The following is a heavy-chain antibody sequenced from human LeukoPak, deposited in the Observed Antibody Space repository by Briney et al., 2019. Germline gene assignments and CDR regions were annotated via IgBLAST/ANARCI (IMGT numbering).Heavy chain of an antibody. CDR3: ARAKGSGSRSNYYYYYGMDV. D-gene: IGHD3-10*01. CDR1: GDSVSSNSAA. J-gene: IGHJ6*02. Sequence: SQTLSLTCAISGDSVSSNSAAWNWIRQSPSRGLEWLGRTYYRSKWYNDYAVSVKSRITINPDTSKDQVSLQLNSVTPEDTAVYYCARAKGSGSRSNYYYYYGMDVWGQGTTVTVSS. CDR2: TYYRSKWYN. V-gene: IGHV6-1*01.